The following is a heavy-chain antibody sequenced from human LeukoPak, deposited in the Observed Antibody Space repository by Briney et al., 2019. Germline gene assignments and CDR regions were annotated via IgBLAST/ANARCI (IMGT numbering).Heavy chain of an antibody. CDR1: GGSISSYY. V-gene: IGHV4-59*08. D-gene: IGHD4-23*01. CDR3: ASHVVTTWGDYFDY. Sequence: PSETLSLTCTVSGGSISSYYWSWIRQPLGKGLEWIGYIYYSGSTNYNPSLKSRVTISVDTSKNHFSLNLSSVTAADTAVYYCASHVVTTWGDYFDYWGQGTLVTVSS. J-gene: IGHJ4*02. CDR2: IYYSGST.